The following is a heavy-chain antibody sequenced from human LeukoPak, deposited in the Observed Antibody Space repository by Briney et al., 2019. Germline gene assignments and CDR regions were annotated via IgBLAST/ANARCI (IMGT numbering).Heavy chain of an antibody. CDR1: GYTFTGYY. D-gene: IGHD2-21*01. CDR2: INPNSGGT. J-gene: IGHJ5*02. Sequence: GASLKVSCKASGYTFTGYYMHWVRQTPGQGLEWMGWINPNSGGTNYAQKFQGRVTMTRDTSISTAYMELSRLRSDDTAVYYCARAIEVDWFDPWGQGTLVTVSS. V-gene: IGHV1-2*02. CDR3: ARAIEVDWFDP.